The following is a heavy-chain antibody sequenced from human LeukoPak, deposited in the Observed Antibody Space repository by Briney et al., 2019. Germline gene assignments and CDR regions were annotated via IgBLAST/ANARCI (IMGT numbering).Heavy chain of an antibody. CDR2: ISSSSSYI. V-gene: IGHV3-21*01. CDR3: ARVFGDSELRIDY. D-gene: IGHD3-10*01. CDR1: GFTFSSYS. J-gene: IGHJ4*02. Sequence: GGSLRLSCAASGFTFSSYSMNWVRQAPGKGLEWVSSISSSSSYIYYADSVKGRFTISRDNAKNSLYLQMNSLRAEDTAVYYCARVFGDSELRIDYWGQGTQVTVSS.